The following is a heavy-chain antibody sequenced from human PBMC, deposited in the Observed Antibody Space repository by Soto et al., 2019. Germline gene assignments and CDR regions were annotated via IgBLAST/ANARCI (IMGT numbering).Heavy chain of an antibody. D-gene: IGHD2-15*01. CDR2: ISGSGYI. CDR1: GFSLDDYT. V-gene: IGHV3-21*01. CDR3: ARDCSGATCFPGMDV. Sequence: GGSLRLSCSASGFSLDDYTRNWVRRAPGKGLEWVSSISGSGYISYADSLRGRVTISRDNAKKSLYLQIISLRAEDAAVYYCARDCSGATCFPGMDVWGLGTTVTVSS. J-gene: IGHJ6*02.